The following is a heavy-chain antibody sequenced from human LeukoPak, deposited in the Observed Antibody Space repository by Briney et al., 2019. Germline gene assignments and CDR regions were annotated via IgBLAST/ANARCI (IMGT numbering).Heavy chain of an antibody. J-gene: IGHJ4*02. CDR2: ITGTGHIT. D-gene: IGHD6-13*01. CDR3: ASYQADGGIQF. V-gene: IGHV3-23*01. Sequence: GGSLRLSSAASGFTFSSYGMSWVRQAPGKGLEWVSAITGTGHITYYADSVKGRFTISRDNAKNSLYLQMNSLRAEDTAVYYCASYQADGGIQFGGQGTLVTVSS. CDR1: GFTFSSYG.